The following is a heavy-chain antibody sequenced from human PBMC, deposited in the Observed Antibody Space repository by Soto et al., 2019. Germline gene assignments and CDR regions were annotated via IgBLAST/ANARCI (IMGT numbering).Heavy chain of an antibody. V-gene: IGHV2-5*02. J-gene: IGHJ6*02. Sequence: SGPTLVNPTQTLTLTCTFSGFSLSTSGVCVSWICQPPGKALEWLARIDWDDDKRYSPSLKSRLTITKDTSKNQVVLTMTNMEPVDTATYYCAHRREPGYDTAMVSGLDVWGQGT. CDR2: IDWDDDK. CDR3: AHRREPGYDTAMVSGLDV. CDR1: GFSLSTSGVC. D-gene: IGHD5-18*01.